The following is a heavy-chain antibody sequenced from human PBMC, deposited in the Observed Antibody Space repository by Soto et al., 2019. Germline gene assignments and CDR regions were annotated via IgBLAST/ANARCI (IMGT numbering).Heavy chain of an antibody. Sequence: QVRLVESGGGAVQPGRSLRLSCVASGLTFGSYGMHWVRQAPGKGLEWVAVISHDGSNEFYADSLEGRFAISRDNSKITLYLQMNNLRSEDTAVYYCANDVGGLGGEVFAIVINYWGQGTLVTVSS. V-gene: IGHV3-30*18. CDR3: ANDVGGLGGEVFAIVINY. CDR1: GLTFGSYG. D-gene: IGHD2-21*01. CDR2: ISHDGSNE. J-gene: IGHJ4*02.